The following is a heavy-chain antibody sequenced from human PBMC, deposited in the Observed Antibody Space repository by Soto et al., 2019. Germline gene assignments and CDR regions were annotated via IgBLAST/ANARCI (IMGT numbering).Heavy chain of an antibody. CDR3: ARGHLPGY. CDR2: ISSSSDTI. Sequence: EVQLVESGGGLIQPGGSLRLSCASSGFTFSSYSMSWFRQAPGKGQEWVSYISSSSDTIYYADFLEGRFTISSDNARSFLYLQMNSQRHVVTAFYYCARGHLPGYWGQGTRVTVSS. V-gene: IGHV3-48*02. CDR1: GFTFSSYS. D-gene: IGHD1-1*01. J-gene: IGHJ1*01.